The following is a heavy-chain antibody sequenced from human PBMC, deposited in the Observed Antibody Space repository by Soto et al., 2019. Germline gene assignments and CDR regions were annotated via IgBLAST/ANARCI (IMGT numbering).Heavy chain of an antibody. CDR2: IYWDDDK. Sequence: QITLNESGPPVARPTETLTLTCRFSGFSLTTSGVGVGWIRPSPGKAPEWLALIYWDDDKRYSASLKSRLTITKDTSKNQVVLTVSDLDPTDTATYYCAHRVLRTVFGLVTTTAIYFDFWGQGTPVAVSS. V-gene: IGHV2-5*02. CDR3: AHRVLRTVFGLVTTTAIYFDF. D-gene: IGHD3-3*01. CDR1: GFSLTTSGVG. J-gene: IGHJ4*02.